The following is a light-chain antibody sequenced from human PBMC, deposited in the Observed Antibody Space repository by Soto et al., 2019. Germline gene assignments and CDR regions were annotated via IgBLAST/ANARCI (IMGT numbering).Light chain of an antibody. CDR3: TSFTTSNTFV. CDR2: DVS. Sequence: QSALAQPASASGSPGQSITISCTGTSNDVGHFNYVSWFQQHPGKAPKLLIFDVSNWPSGVSDRFSGSKSGNTASLTISGLQPEDEADYYCTSFTTSNTFVFGSGTKLTVL. J-gene: IGLJ1*01. CDR1: SNDVGHFNY. V-gene: IGLV2-14*03.